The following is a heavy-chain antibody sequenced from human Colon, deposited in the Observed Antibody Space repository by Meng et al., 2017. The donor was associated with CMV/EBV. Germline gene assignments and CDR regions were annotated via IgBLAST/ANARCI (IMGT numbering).Heavy chain of an antibody. Sequence: QVQLVKSGTEVKKPGASVKVSCNTSGYTFTGYYIHWVRQAPGQGLEWMGRINPSTGDTNYAQKFQGRVTMTRDTSITTAYMELNRLTSDDTAVYYCAAISQGDFDYWGQGTLVTVSS. J-gene: IGHJ4*02. CDR3: AAISQGDFDY. CDR2: INPSTGDT. V-gene: IGHV1-2*02. CDR1: GYTFTGYY.